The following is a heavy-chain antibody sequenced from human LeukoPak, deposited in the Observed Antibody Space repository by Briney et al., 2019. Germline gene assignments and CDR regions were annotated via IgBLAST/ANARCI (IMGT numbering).Heavy chain of an antibody. CDR2: INHSGGT. CDR1: GGSFSGYC. V-gene: IGHV4-34*01. J-gene: IGHJ4*02. Sequence: SETLSLTCAVYGGSFSGYCWSWIRQPPGKGLEWIGEINHSGGTNYNPSLKSRVTISVDTSKNQFSLKLSSVTAADTAVYYCARGDYYDSSGYYSPSLYFDYWGQGTLVAVSS. CDR3: ARGDYYDSSGYYSPSLYFDY. D-gene: IGHD3-22*01.